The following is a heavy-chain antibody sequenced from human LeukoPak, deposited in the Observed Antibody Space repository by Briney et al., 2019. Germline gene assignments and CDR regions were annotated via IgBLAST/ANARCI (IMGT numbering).Heavy chain of an antibody. Sequence: KPSETLSLTCAVYGGSFSGYYWSWIRQPPGKGLEWIGEINHSGSTNYNPSLKSRVTISVDTSKNQFSLKLSSVTAADMAVYYCARGSRRYYGSRSYYGYWGQGTLVTVSS. CDR2: INHSGST. D-gene: IGHD3-10*01. CDR3: ARGSRRYYGSRSYYGY. V-gene: IGHV4-34*01. J-gene: IGHJ4*02. CDR1: GGSFSGYY.